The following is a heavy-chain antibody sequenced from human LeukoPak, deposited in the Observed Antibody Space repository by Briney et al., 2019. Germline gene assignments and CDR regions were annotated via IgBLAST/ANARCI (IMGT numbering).Heavy chain of an antibody. Sequence: PSETLSPTCTVSGGSFSSYYWTWLRQPAGKGLEWIGRIYNSGTTNYSPSLESRVTMSLDTSKNRFSLSLSSVTAADTAVYYCARDRLGATGHWRIDVWGRGTLVTVSS. CDR2: IYNSGTT. V-gene: IGHV4-4*07. J-gene: IGHJ2*01. D-gene: IGHD1-26*01. CDR1: GGSFSSYY. CDR3: ARDRLGATGHWRIDV.